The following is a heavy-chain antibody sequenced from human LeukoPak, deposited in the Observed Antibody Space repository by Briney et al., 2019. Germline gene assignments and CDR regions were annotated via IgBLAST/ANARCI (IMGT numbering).Heavy chain of an antibody. CDR2: IVVGSGNT. D-gene: IGHD6-19*01. V-gene: IGHV1-58*01. Sequence: SVKVSCKASGFTFTSSAVQWVRQARGQRLEWIGWIVVGSGNTNYAQKFQERVTITRDMSTSTAYMELSSPRSEDTAVYYCAAEPRQWLVQGVMTWGQGTLVTVSS. J-gene: IGHJ5*02. CDR3: AAEPRQWLVQGVMT. CDR1: GFTFTSSA.